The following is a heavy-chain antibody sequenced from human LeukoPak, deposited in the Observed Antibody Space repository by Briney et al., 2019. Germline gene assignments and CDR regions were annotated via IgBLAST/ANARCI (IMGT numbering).Heavy chain of an antibody. D-gene: IGHD5-18*01. CDR1: GGSISSGSYY. Sequence: SETLSLTCTVSGGSISSGSYYWSWIRQPAGKGLEWIGRIYTSGSTNYNPSPKSRVTISVDTSKNQFSLKLSSVTAADTAVYYCAGGYSYGPDAFDIWGQGTMVTVSS. CDR2: IYTSGST. J-gene: IGHJ3*02. CDR3: AGGYSYGPDAFDI. V-gene: IGHV4-61*02.